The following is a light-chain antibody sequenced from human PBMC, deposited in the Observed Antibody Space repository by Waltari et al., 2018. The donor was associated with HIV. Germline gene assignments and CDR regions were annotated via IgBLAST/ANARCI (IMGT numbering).Light chain of an antibody. CDR1: SGDAGGSNF. Sequence: QSALTQPASVSGSPGQSITISCTGTSGDAGGSNFFSWSQNHPGKPPTLIIYNVNSRPSGVSIRFSGSRSANTASLTISGLQAEDEADYFRSSYTSSGPRYVLFGGGTRLTVL. CDR3: SSYTSSGPRYVL. CDR2: NVN. V-gene: IGLV2-14*03. J-gene: IGLJ2*01.